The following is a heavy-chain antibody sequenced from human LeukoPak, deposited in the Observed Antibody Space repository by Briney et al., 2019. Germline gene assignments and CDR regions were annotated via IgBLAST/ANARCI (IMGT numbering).Heavy chain of an antibody. J-gene: IGHJ5*02. CDR3: ARPDSLTGAFDP. V-gene: IGHV4-4*09. CDR2: IYTSGST. CDR1: GGSISSYY. Sequence: SETLSLTCTVSGGSISSYYWSWIRQPPGKGLEWIGYIYTSGSTNYNPSLKSRVTISVDTSKNQFSLKLSSVTAADTAVYYCARPDSLTGAFDPWGQGTLVTVSS. D-gene: IGHD4-11*01.